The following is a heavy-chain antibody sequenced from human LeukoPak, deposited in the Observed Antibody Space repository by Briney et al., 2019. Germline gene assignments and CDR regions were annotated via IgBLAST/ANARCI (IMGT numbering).Heavy chain of an antibody. CDR3: SRARDPGFYPDY. D-gene: IGHD3-9*01. Sequence: PGGSLRLSCAASGFTFNNAWMNWVRQAPGKGLEWVGRTKSKTAGGTIDYAAPVKGRFTISRDDSKNTLYLQMNSLKIEDTAVYYCSRARDPGFYPDYWGRGTLVTVSS. V-gene: IGHV3-15*01. CDR1: GFTFNNAW. J-gene: IGHJ4*02. CDR2: TKSKTAGGTI.